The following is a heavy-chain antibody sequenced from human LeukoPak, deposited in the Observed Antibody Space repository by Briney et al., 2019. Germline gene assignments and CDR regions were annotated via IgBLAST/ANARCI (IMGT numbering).Heavy chain of an antibody. CDR2: IGTAGDT. Sequence: PGGSLRLSCAASGFTFSSYDMHWVRQATGKGLEWVSAIGTAGDTYCPGSVKGRFTISRENAKNSLCLQMNSLRAGDTAVYYCARAVAGTYAFDIWGQGTMVTVSS. J-gene: IGHJ3*02. CDR3: ARAVAGTYAFDI. CDR1: GFTFSSYD. V-gene: IGHV3-13*01. D-gene: IGHD6-19*01.